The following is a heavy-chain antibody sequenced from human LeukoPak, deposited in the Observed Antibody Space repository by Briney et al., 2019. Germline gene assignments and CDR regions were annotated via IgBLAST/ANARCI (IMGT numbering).Heavy chain of an antibody. Sequence: GESLKISCKGSGYSFTSYGIGWVRQMPGKGLEWMGMIYPGDSDTRYSPSFQGQVTISADKSISTAYLQWSSLEASDTAMYYCARRCGTYFGNYYFDYWGQGALVTVSS. CDR1: GYSFTSYG. CDR3: ARRCGTYFGNYYFDY. CDR2: IYPGDSDT. D-gene: IGHD1-26*01. V-gene: IGHV5-51*01. J-gene: IGHJ4*02.